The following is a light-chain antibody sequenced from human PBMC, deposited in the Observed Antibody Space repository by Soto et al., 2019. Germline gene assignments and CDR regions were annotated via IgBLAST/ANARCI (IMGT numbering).Light chain of an antibody. J-gene: IGLJ1*01. V-gene: IGLV2-14*01. CDR1: SSDVGGYNY. CDR2: DVS. Sequence: QSVLTQPASVSGSPGQSITISCTGTSSDVGGYNYVSWYQQHPGKAPKLMIYDVSNRPSGVSNRFSGSKSGNTASPTISGLQAEDEADYYCSSYTSSSTLIVFGTGTKVTVL. CDR3: SSYTSSSTLIV.